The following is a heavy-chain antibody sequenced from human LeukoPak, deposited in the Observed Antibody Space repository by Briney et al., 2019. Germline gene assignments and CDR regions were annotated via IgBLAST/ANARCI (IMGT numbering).Heavy chain of an antibody. D-gene: IGHD1-26*01. V-gene: IGHV3-74*01. Sequence: GGSLRLSCAASGFTFGSYWMHWVRQAPGKGLVWVSRINSDGSTTNYADYVKGRFTISRDNAKNTLYLQMNSLRAEDTAVYYCVRRSSGSPPYYFDYWGQGTLVTVSS. CDR2: INSDGSTT. CDR3: VRRSSGSPPYYFDY. J-gene: IGHJ4*02. CDR1: GFTFGSYW.